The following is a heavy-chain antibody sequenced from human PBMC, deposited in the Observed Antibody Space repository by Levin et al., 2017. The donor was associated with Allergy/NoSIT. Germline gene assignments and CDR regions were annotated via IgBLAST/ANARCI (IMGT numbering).Heavy chain of an antibody. Sequence: SGPTLVKPTQTLTLTCTFSGFSLRTSGVGVAWIRQPPGEALEWLALIYWDDDKRYSPSLNNRLTITMDTSKNQVVLTMTNMEPGDTATYFCAHSWGWSVRGWWSFCFDYWGQGSLVTVSS. J-gene: IGHJ4*02. CDR1: GFSLRTSGVG. CDR2: IYWDDDK. CDR3: AHSWGWSVRGWWSFCFDY. V-gene: IGHV2-5*02. D-gene: IGHD2-15*01.